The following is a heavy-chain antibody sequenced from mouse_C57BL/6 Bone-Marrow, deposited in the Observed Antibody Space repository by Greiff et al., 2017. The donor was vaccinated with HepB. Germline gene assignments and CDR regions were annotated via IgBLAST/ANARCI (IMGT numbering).Heavy chain of an antibody. Sequence: EVMLVELGGGLVQLGGSMNPPGAAPGFTLSDAWMAWARQSPEKGLEGVAEIRNKANNHATYYAESVKGRFTISRDDSKSSVYLQMNSLRAEDTGIYYCTPYRRGYFDVWGTGTTVTVSS. CDR1: GFTLSDAW. V-gene: IGHV6-6*01. CDR2: IRNKANNHAT. CDR3: TPYRRGYFDV. J-gene: IGHJ1*03. D-gene: IGHD5-1-1*01.